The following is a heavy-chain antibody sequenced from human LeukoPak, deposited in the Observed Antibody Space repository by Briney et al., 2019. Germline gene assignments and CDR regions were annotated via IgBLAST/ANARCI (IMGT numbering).Heavy chain of an antibody. CDR2: IYYSGST. Sequence: PSETLSLTCTVSGGSISSGNYYWSWIRQPPGKGLEWIGNIYYSGSTDYNPSLKSRVTISVDTSKNQFSLKLSSVTAADTAVYYCARDLGLQHAFDIWGQGTMVTVSS. CDR1: GGSISSGNYY. V-gene: IGHV4-30-4*02. J-gene: IGHJ3*02. CDR3: ARDLGLQHAFDI. D-gene: IGHD2-15*01.